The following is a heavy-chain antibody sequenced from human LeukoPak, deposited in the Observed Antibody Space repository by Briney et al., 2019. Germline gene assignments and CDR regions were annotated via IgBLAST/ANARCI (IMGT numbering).Heavy chain of an antibody. Sequence: GGSLRLSCAASGFTFSSYAMSRVRQAPGKGLEWVSAISGSGGSTYYADSVKGRFTISRDNSKNTLYLQMNSLRAEDTAVYYCAKAHYDILTGYYPFDYWGQGTLVTVSS. V-gene: IGHV3-23*01. J-gene: IGHJ4*02. CDR1: GFTFSSYA. D-gene: IGHD3-9*01. CDR2: ISGSGGST. CDR3: AKAHYDILTGYYPFDY.